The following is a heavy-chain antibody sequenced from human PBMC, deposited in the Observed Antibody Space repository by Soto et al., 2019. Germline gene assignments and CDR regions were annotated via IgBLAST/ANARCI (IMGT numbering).Heavy chain of an antibody. CDR1: GFTFSSYA. CDR2: ISGSGGST. J-gene: IGHJ4*02. V-gene: IGHV3-23*01. D-gene: IGHD2-2*02. Sequence: EVQLLESGGGLVQPGGSLRLSCAASGFTFSSYAMSWVRQAPGKGLEWVSAISGSGGSTYYADSVKGRFTISRDNSTNTLYLKMNSLRAEDTAVYYCANSYCSSTSCYSLELYYFDYWGQGTLVTVSS. CDR3: ANSYCSSTSCYSLELYYFDY.